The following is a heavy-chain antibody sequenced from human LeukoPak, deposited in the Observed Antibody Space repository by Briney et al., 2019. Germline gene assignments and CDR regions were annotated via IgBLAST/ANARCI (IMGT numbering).Heavy chain of an antibody. V-gene: IGHV4-31*03. Sequence: SETLSLTCTVSGDSISSGGYYWSWIRQHPGKGLEWIGYIYYSGSTYYNPSLKSRVTISVDTSENQFSLKLIPVTAADTAVYYCARVKSGCSDGSCYRFDPWGQGTLVTVSS. J-gene: IGHJ5*02. CDR1: GDSISSGGYY. CDR3: ARVKSGCSDGSCYRFDP. D-gene: IGHD2-15*01. CDR2: IYYSGST.